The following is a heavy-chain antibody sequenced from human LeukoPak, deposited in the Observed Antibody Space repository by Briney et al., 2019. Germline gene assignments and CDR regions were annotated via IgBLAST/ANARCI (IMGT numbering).Heavy chain of an antibody. V-gene: IGHV3-23*01. CDR3: AKESTVTPGNVNWFDT. D-gene: IGHD4-17*01. CDR1: GFTFSIYA. J-gene: IGHJ5*02. Sequence: GGSLRLSCATSGFTFSIYAMTWVRQAPGKGLEWVSTLTGSGGSTYYADSVKGRFTISRDNSKNTLSLQMNSLRAEDTAVYYCAKESTVTPGNVNWFDTWGQGTLVVVSS. CDR2: LTGSGGST.